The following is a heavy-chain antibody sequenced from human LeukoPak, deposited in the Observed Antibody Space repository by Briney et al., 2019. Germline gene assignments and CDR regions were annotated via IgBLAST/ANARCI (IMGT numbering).Heavy chain of an antibody. J-gene: IGHJ3*01. Sequence: GGSLRLSCAASGLTFSSYGMHGVRQAPGKGLGWGAFIRYDGSNKYYADSVKVGLTISRDNSKHTLYMQMTSLSAEDTAVYYCAKDRAVAARPGDAFDLWGQGTMVTVSS. CDR2: IRYDGSNK. D-gene: IGHD6-6*01. V-gene: IGHV3-30*02. CDR3: AKDRAVAARPGDAFDL. CDR1: GLTFSSYG.